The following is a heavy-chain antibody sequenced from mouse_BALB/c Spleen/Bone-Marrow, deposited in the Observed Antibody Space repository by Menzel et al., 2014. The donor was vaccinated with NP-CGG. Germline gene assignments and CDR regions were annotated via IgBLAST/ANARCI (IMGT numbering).Heavy chain of an antibody. J-gene: IGHJ4*01. Sequence: EVQLQQSGAELVKPGASVKLSCTASGFNIKDTYMHWVKQRPEQGLEWIGRIDPANGNTKYDPKFQGKATITADTSSNPAYLQLSNLTSEDTAVYYCARLEYYAMDYWGQGTSVTVSS. V-gene: IGHV14-3*02. CDR2: IDPANGNT. CDR3: ARLEYYAMDY. CDR1: GFNIKDTY.